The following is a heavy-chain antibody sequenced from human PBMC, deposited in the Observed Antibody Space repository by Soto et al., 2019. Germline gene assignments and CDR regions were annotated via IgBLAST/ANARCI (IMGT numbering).Heavy chain of an antibody. V-gene: IGHV1-8*01. D-gene: IGHD3-9*01. CDR1: GYTSTSYD. Sequence: ASVKVSCKASGYTSTSYDINWVRQATGQGVEWMGWMNPNSGNTGYAQKFQGRVTMTRNTSISTAYMELSSLRSEDTAVYYCARGRPEGLRYFDYNWFDPWGQGTLVTVSS. CDR2: MNPNSGNT. J-gene: IGHJ5*02. CDR3: ARGRPEGLRYFDYNWFDP.